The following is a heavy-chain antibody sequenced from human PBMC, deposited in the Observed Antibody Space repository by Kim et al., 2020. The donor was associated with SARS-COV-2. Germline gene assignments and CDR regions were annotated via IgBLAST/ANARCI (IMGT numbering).Heavy chain of an antibody. D-gene: IGHD1-26*01. V-gene: IGHV3-48*02. J-gene: IGHJ4*02. Sequence: YSADSGKSRYTISRNKTKNSLYLQMNSLRDEDTAVYFGARDRGGSYYLDYWGQGTLVTVSS. CDR3: ARDRGGSYYLDY.